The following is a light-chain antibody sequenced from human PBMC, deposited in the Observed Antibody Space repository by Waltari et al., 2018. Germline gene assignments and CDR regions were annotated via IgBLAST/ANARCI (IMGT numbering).Light chain of an antibody. J-gene: IGKJ2*01. CDR2: VTS. CDR1: KNIGNN. Sequence: ETIMTQSPATLSVSPGESATPSCRASKNIGNNLAWYQQTPGQAPRLLIYVTSSRSTGIPGRFFGAGSGTDFTLTISSLQSEDFGVYYCQQYNEWPYTFGQGTKVDLK. CDR3: QQYNEWPYT. V-gene: IGKV3-15*01.